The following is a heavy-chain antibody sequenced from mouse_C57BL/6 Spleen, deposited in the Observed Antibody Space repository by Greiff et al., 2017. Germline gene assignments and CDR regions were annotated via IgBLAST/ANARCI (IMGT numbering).Heavy chain of an antibody. Sequence: QVQLQQPGAELVKPGAPVKLSCKASGYTFTSSWMPGVKQRPGRGLEWIGRIDPNSGGTKYNEKFKSKATLTVDKPSSTAYMQLSSLTSEDSAVYYCATTVVAKDAMDYWGQGTSVTVSS. CDR2: IDPNSGGT. CDR3: ATTVVAKDAMDY. D-gene: IGHD1-1*01. CDR1: GYTFTSSW. V-gene: IGHV1-72*01. J-gene: IGHJ4*01.